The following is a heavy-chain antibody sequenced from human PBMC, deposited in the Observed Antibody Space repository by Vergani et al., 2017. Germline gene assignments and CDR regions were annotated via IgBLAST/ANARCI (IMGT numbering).Heavy chain of an antibody. CDR3: AKDIGSGGGREYSWYFDL. D-gene: IGHD2-15*01. J-gene: IGHJ2*01. V-gene: IGHV3-9*01. CDR2: ISWNSGSI. CDR1: GFTFDDYA. Sequence: EVQLVESGGGLVQPGRSLRLSCAASGFTFDDYAMHWVRQAPGKGLGWVSGISWNSGSIGYADSVKGRFTISRDNAKNSLYLQMNSLRAEDTALYYWAKDIGSGGGREYSWYFDLWGRGTLVTVSS.